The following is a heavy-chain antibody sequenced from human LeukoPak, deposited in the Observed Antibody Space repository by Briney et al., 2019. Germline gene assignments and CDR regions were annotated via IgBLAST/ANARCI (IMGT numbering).Heavy chain of an antibody. J-gene: IGHJ4*02. Sequence: ASVKVSCKASRYIFTGYQIHWVRQAPGEGLEWMAWINPKSGDTNYAQSFRDRVTVTRDSSVSTVYMELNTLRSDDTALYYCAREGRWESGYKFGSGTSALDFWGQGTLVSVSS. V-gene: IGHV1-2*02. CDR3: AREGRWESGYKFGSGTSALDF. CDR2: INPKSGDT. D-gene: IGHD3-10*01. CDR1: RYIFTGYQ.